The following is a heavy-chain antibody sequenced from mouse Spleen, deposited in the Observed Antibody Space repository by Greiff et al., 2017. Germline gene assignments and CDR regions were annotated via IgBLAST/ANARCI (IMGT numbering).Heavy chain of an antibody. CDR2: ISYDGSN. V-gene: IGHV3-6*01. CDR1: GYSITSGYY. D-gene: IGHD4-1*01. Sequence: EVQLVESGPGLVKPSQSLSLTCSVTGYSITSGYYWNWIRQFPGNKLEWMGYISYDGSNNYNPSLKNRISITRDTSKNQFFLKLNSVTTEDTATYYCARGWDGFAYWGQGTLVTVSA. CDR3: ARGWDGFAY. J-gene: IGHJ3*01.